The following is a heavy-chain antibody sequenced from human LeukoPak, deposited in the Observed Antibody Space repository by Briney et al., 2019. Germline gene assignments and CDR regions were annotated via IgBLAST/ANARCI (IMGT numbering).Heavy chain of an antibody. J-gene: IGHJ6*03. Sequence: GGSLRLSCVASGFTVSSNYMSWFRQAPGKGLASVSVIYSGGSTYYADSVKGRFTISRDNSKNTLYLQMNSLRAEDTAVYYCASGSGSYRTPYYYMDVWGTGTTVTVSS. D-gene: IGHD3-10*01. CDR2: IYSGGST. CDR3: ASGSGSYRTPYYYMDV. CDR1: GFTVSSNY. V-gene: IGHV3-53*01.